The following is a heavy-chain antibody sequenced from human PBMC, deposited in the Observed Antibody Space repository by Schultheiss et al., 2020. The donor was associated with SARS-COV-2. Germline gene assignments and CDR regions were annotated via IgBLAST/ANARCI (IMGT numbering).Heavy chain of an antibody. D-gene: IGHD4-17*01. CDR3: ASVSDYGDYWGS. V-gene: IGHV3-21*01. CDR1: GFTFSDYT. Sequence: GESLKISCAASGFTFSDYTMNWVRQAPGKGLEWVSSISSSSSYIYYADSVKGRFTISRDNAKNSLYLQMNSLRAEDTAVYYCASVSDYGDYWGSWGQGTLVTVSS. CDR2: ISSSSSYI. J-gene: IGHJ4*02.